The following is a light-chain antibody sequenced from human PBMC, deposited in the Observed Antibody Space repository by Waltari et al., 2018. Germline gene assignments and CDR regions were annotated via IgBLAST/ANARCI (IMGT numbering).Light chain of an antibody. V-gene: IGKV3-11*01. CDR3: QQRRNWPLT. CDR2: DAS. J-gene: IGKJ4*01. Sequence: DIVLTQSPATLSLSPGERATLSCRASHSVNWYLDWYQQRPGQAPRLLIYDASNRATGIPARFSGSGSETDFTLTISSLEPEDSAVYYCQQRRNWPLTFGGGTKVEIK. CDR1: HSVNWY.